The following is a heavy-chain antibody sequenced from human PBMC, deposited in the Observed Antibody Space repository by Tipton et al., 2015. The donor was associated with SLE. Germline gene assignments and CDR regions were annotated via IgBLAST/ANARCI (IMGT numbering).Heavy chain of an antibody. J-gene: IGHJ3*02. Sequence: SLRLSCAASGFTFSSYEMNWVRQAPGKGLEWVSYISSSGSTIYYADSVKGRFAISRDNAKNSLYLQMNSLRAEDTAVYYCARGLYNWNYEGAFDIWGQGTMVTVSS. CDR1: GFTFSSYE. CDR2: ISSSGSTI. D-gene: IGHD1-7*01. CDR3: ARGLYNWNYEGAFDI. V-gene: IGHV3-48*03.